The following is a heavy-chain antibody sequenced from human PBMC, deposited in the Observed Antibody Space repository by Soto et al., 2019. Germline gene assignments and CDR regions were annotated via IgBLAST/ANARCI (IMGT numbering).Heavy chain of an antibody. Sequence: QVQLVQSGAAVKKPGASVKVSCKASGYTFTSYGFSWVRQAPGQGLEWMGWISAYNGNTNYAQKLHGRVTMTTDTSTSTAFMELKSLRSDDTAVYYCASYHLNSYYYGMDVWGQGTTVTVSS. V-gene: IGHV1-18*01. J-gene: IGHJ6*02. CDR2: ISAYNGNT. CDR1: GYTFTSYG. CDR3: ASYHLNSYYYGMDV.